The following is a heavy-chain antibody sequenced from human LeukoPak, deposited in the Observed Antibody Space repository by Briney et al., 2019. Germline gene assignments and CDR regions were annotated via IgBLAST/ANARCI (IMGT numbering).Heavy chain of an antibody. D-gene: IGHD6-13*01. CDR1: GYTFTSYY. Sequence: ASVKVSCKASGYTFTSYYMHWVRQAPGQGLEWMGIINPSGGSTSYAQKFQGRVTITRNTSISTAYMELSSLRSEDTAVYYCARGVQQLAYYDAFDIWGQGTMVTVSS. J-gene: IGHJ3*02. V-gene: IGHV1-46*01. CDR2: INPSGGST. CDR3: ARGVQQLAYYDAFDI.